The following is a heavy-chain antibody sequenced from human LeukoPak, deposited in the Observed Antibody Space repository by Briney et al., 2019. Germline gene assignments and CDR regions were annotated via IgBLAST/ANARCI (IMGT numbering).Heavy chain of an antibody. Sequence: VGSLRLSRAASGFNFNTHAMSWVRQAPGKGLEWVSAISGSGGSTYYADSVKGRFTIYRDSSKNTLYLQMNSLRAEDTAVYYCAKGRPSVPYNWFDPWGQGTLVTVSS. CDR3: AKGRPSVPYNWFDP. J-gene: IGHJ5*02. D-gene: IGHD3-10*01. V-gene: IGHV3-23*01. CDR1: GFNFNTHA. CDR2: ISGSGGST.